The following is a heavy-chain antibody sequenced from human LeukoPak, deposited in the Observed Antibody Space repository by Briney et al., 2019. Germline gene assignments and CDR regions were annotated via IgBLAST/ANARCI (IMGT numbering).Heavy chain of an antibody. Sequence: PSETLSLTCAVYGGSFSGYYWSWIRQPPGKGLEWIGYIYYSGSTNYNPSLKSRVTISVDTSKNQFSLKLSSVTAADTAVYYCARHHGSYKRELDYWGQGTLVTVSS. V-gene: IGHV4-59*01. CDR3: ARHHGSYKRELDY. CDR1: GGSFSGYY. J-gene: IGHJ4*02. CDR2: IYYSGST. D-gene: IGHD1-26*01.